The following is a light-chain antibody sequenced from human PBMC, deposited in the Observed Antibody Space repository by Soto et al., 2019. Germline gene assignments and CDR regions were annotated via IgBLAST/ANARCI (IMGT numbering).Light chain of an antibody. CDR2: AAS. J-gene: IGKJ1*01. Sequence: AIQVTQSPSSLSASVGDRVTITCRTSQGIRSALGWYQQKPGKVPKLLIYAASTLQSGVPSRFSGSGSGSDFTLTISSLQPEDFATYYCLLDYAYFWAFGQGTKVEIK. CDR1: QGIRSA. CDR3: LLDYAYFWA. V-gene: IGKV1-6*01.